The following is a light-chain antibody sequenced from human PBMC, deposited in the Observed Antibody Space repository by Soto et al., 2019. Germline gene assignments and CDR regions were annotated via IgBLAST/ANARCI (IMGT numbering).Light chain of an antibody. CDR3: LQDYTYPYT. V-gene: IGKV1-6*01. J-gene: IGKJ2*01. CDR2: DAS. CDR1: QGIRND. Sequence: ATQMTQSPSSLSSSVGDRVTITCRASQGIRNDLGWYQQKPGKAPKLLIYDASSLPSGVPPTFSGSGSGTDFTLPITSLQPEDFSTYYCLQDYTYPYTFGQGTKLEIK.